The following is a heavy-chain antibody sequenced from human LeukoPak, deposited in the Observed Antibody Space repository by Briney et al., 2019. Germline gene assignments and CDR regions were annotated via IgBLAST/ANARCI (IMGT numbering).Heavy chain of an antibody. CDR2: IYYSGNT. CDR1: GGSISTYS. Sequence: SETLSLTCTVSGGSISTYSWSWIRQAPGKGLEWIGNIYYSGNTNYNPSLKSRVTNSLDMTKNQVSLKLTFVTAADTAVYYCARDDDYGYAFDIWGQGTMVIVSS. D-gene: IGHD4-17*01. CDR3: ARDDDYGYAFDI. J-gene: IGHJ3*02. V-gene: IGHV4-59*01.